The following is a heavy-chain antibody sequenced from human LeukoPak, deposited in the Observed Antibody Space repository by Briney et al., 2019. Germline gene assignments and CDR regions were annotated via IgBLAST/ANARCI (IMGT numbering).Heavy chain of an antibody. CDR2: IYHSGST. Sequence: TLSLTCAVSGGSISSGGYSWSWIRQPPGKGLEWIGYIYHSGSTYYNPSLKSRVTISVDRSKNQFSLKLSSVTAADTAVYYCARGRRYYAQGYYFDYWGQGTLVTVSS. D-gene: IGHD2-2*01. CDR3: ARGRRYYAQGYYFDY. V-gene: IGHV4-30-2*01. J-gene: IGHJ4*02. CDR1: GGSISSGGYS.